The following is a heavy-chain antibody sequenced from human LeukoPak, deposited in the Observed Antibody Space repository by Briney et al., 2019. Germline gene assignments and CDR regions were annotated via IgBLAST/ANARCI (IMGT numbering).Heavy chain of an antibody. CDR3: ARGGIQVSGIDEFDY. D-gene: IGHD6-19*01. J-gene: IGHJ4*02. Sequence: PGGSLRLSCAASGFTFIDYDMHWVRHVIGKGLEWVSAIGIRGDTHYSGSVKGRFTISRENAESSLYLQMNSLRAEDTAVYYCARGGIQVSGIDEFDYWGQVTLVTVSS. CDR2: IGIRGDT. CDR1: GFTFIDYD. V-gene: IGHV3-13*01.